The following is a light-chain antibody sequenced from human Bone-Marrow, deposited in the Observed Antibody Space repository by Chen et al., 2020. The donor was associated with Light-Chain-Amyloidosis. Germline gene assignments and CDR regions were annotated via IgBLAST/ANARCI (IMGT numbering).Light chain of an antibody. CDR2: DVT. CDR1: SSDVGGYNY. Sequence: QSALTQPPSASGSPGQSVTISCTGTSSDVGGYNYNSWYQQHPGKAPKLMIYDVTRLPSGVPDRFSGSKSGNTASLTVSGLQAEDEADYYCSSYAGRNTVVFGGGTKLTVL. CDR3: SSYAGRNTVV. V-gene: IGLV2-8*01. J-gene: IGLJ2*01.